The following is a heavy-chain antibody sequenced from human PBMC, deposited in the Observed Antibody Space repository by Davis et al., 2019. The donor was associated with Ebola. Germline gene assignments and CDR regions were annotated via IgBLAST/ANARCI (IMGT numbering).Heavy chain of an antibody. J-gene: IGHJ4*02. CDR3: ARAQFPTTSDH. D-gene: IGHD1-1*01. CDR2: IYYSGST. Sequence: MPSETLPLTCTVSGGSISSYYWSWIRQPPGKGLEWIGYIYYSGSTNYNPSLKSRVTISVDTSKNQFSLKLSSVTAADTAVYYCARAQFPTTSDHWGQGTLVTVSS. V-gene: IGHV4-59*12. CDR1: GGSISSYY.